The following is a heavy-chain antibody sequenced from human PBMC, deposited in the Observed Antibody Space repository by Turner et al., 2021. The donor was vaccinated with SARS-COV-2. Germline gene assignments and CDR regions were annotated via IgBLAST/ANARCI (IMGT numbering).Heavy chain of an antibody. V-gene: IGHV4-39*01. CDR3: ATSTVAGTELNYYGMDV. CDR1: GGSISSSSYY. CDR2: IYYSGST. Sequence: QLQLQESGPGLVKPSENLSLTCTVSGGSISSSSYYWGLIRQPPGKGLEWIGSIYYSGSTYYNPSLKSRVTISVDTSKNQFSLKLSSVTAADTAVYYCATSTVAGTELNYYGMDVWGQGTTVTVSS. J-gene: IGHJ6*02. D-gene: IGHD6-13*01.